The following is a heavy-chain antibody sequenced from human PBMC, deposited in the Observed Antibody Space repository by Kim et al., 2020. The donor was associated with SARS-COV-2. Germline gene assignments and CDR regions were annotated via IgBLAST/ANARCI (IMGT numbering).Heavy chain of an antibody. CDR2: INHSGST. CDR1: GGSFSGYY. CDR3: ARARLLWFGDGGMDV. D-gene: IGHD3-10*01. J-gene: IGHJ6*02. V-gene: IGHV4-34*01. Sequence: SETLSLTCAVYGGSFSGYYWSWIRQPPGKGLEWIGEINHSGSTNYNPSLKSRVTISVDTSKNQFSLKLSSVTAADTAVYYCARARLLWFGDGGMDVWGQGTTVTVSS.